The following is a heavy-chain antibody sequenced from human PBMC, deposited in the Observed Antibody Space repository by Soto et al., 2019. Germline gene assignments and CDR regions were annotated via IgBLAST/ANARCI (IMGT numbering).Heavy chain of an antibody. J-gene: IGHJ2*01. CDR1: GFTLDNHA. V-gene: IGHV1-18*01. Sequence: QVQVVQSEVEVKRPGASVRISCKASGFTLDNHAMTWVRQAPGKELEWMGWIGAIVYNDATNYARTFQGRLTMARDTSPRTVYMDLSSLRSDDTAVYYCARGTKGAGVWYFDIWGRGTPVVVSS. CDR2: IGAIVYNDAT. D-gene: IGHD3-10*01. CDR3: ARGTKGAGVWYFDI.